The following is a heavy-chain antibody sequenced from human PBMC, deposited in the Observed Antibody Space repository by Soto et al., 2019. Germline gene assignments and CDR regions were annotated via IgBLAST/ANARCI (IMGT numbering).Heavy chain of an antibody. CDR3: AKDEGAEDDILTGYPLFDY. CDR1: GFNFRRYG. J-gene: IGHJ4*02. CDR2: ISSDGSAK. D-gene: IGHD3-9*01. V-gene: IGHV3-30*18. Sequence: QVQLVESGGGVVQPGRSLRLSCAASGFNFRRYGMHWVRQAPGKGLEWVAVISSDGSAKWYVDSVKGRFTMSRDTSKNILYLQMNSLRAEDTAVYYCAKDEGAEDDILTGYPLFDYRGQGILVTVSS.